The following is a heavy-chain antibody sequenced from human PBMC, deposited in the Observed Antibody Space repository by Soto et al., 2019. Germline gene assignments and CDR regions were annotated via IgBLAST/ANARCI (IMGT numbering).Heavy chain of an antibody. CDR3: AANPVVEMATIGLLRL. J-gene: IGHJ4*02. D-gene: IGHD5-12*01. CDR2: INPSGGST. V-gene: IGHV1-46*01. CDR1: GYTFTSYY. Sequence: ASVKVSCKASGYTFTSYYMHWVRQAPGQGLEWMGIINPSGGSTSYAQKFQGRVTMTGDASTSTVYMELSSLRSEDTAVYYCAANPVVEMATIGLLRLWGQGTLVTVSS.